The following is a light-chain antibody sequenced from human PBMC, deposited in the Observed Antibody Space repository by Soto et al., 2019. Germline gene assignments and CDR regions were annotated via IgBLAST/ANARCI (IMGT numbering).Light chain of an antibody. V-gene: IGKV3-15*01. J-gene: IGKJ3*01. CDR2: GTF. Sequence: EIVMTQSPATLSLSPGERATLSCRASQSLSNNLAWYQQKPGQAPRLLIYGTFTRATGIPARFSGSASGTEFSLTISSLQSEDFAVYYCQQYNSSPFTFGPGTKVDIK. CDR1: QSLSNN. CDR3: QQYNSSPFT.